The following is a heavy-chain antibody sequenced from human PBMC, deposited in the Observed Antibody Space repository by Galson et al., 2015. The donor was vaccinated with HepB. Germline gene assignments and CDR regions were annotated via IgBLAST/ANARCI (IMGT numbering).Heavy chain of an antibody. CDR2: ISSSSSYT. D-gene: IGHD4-17*01. J-gene: IGHJ4*02. CDR3: AREVDGNYGDYKGFDY. V-gene: IGHV3-11*05. Sequence: SLRLSCAASGFTFSDYYMSWIRQAPGKGLEWVSYISSSSSYTNYADSVKGRFTISRDNAKNSLSLQMNSLRAEDTAVYYCAREVDGNYGDYKGFDYWGQGTLVTVSS. CDR1: GFTFSDYY.